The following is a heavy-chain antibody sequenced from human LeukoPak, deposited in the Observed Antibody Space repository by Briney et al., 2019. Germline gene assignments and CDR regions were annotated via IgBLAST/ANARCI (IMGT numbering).Heavy chain of an antibody. CDR1: GFTFSSYS. Sequence: GGSLRLSCAVSGFTFSSYSMNWVRQAPGKGLEWVSSISSSSSYIYYADSVKGRFTISRDNAKNSLYLQMNSLRAEDTAVYYCARAWSLDAFDIWGQGTMVTVSS. V-gene: IGHV3-21*01. D-gene: IGHD2-8*01. J-gene: IGHJ3*02. CDR3: ARAWSLDAFDI. CDR2: ISSSSSYI.